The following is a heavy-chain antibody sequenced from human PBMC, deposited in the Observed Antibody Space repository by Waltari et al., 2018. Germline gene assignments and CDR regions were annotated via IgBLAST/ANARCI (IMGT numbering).Heavy chain of an antibody. Sequence: QVQLHESGPGLVKPSETLSLTCTVSGASISTNYWSWLRQPAGKGLEWIGSNYSSGTTNYNPSLKSRVTMSVCRSKTHLSLEVQSVPAADTAVYYCARLGFGSGIEGAWFDPWGQGTQVTVSS. CDR3: ARLGFGSGIEGAWFDP. CDR2: NYSSGTT. CDR1: GASISTNY. V-gene: IGHV4-4*07. D-gene: IGHD3-10*01. J-gene: IGHJ5*02.